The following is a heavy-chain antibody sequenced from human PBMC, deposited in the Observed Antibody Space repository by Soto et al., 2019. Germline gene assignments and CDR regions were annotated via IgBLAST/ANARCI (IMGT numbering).Heavy chain of an antibody. CDR1: GGTFSRYA. D-gene: IGHD5-18*01. CDR3: ARAAKDTAMVTAFDY. CDR2: IIPIFGTA. Sequence: QVQLVQSGAKVKKPGSSVKVSCKASGGTFSRYAISWVRQAPGQGLEWMGGIIPIFGTANYAQKFQGRVTITADESTSTAYMELSSLRSEDTAVYYCARAAKDTAMVTAFDYWGQGTLVTVSS. V-gene: IGHV1-69*01. J-gene: IGHJ4*02.